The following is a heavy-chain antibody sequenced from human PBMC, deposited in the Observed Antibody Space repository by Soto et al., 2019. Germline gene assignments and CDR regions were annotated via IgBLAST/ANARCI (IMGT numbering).Heavy chain of an antibody. CDR3: ARIVESDYTIDFDL. CDR1: GDSSSSGDYY. V-gene: IGHV4-30-4*08. D-gene: IGHD3-3*01. CDR2: IYYSGST. Sequence: QVQLQESGPGLVKPSQTLSLTCTVPGDSSSSGDYYWSWIRQPPGKGLEWIGYIYYSGSTNYNPSLSSRVTISVATSTNQFSLNLSSVTAADTAVYYCARIVESDYTIDFDLWGRGTLVTVSS. J-gene: IGHJ2*01.